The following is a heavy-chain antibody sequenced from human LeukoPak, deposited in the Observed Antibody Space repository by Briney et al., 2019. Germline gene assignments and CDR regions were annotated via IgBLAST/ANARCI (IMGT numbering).Heavy chain of an antibody. CDR2: IKQDGSEM. J-gene: IGHJ4*02. Sequence: GGSLRLSCAASGFTFSSYWMSWVRQAPGKGLEWVANIKQDGSEMYYVDSVKGRFTISRDNAKNSLYLQMNSLRADDTAVYYCARDDDWNYEDYWGQGTLVTVSP. CDR1: GFTFSSYW. D-gene: IGHD1-7*01. V-gene: IGHV3-7*01. CDR3: ARDDDWNYEDY.